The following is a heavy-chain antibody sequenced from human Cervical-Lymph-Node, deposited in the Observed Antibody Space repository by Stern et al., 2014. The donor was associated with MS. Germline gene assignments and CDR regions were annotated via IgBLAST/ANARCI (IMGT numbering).Heavy chain of an antibody. CDR1: GYSFTSYW. D-gene: IGHD2-15*01. CDR2: IYPCDSET. V-gene: IGHV5-51*01. Sequence: EVQLVQSGAEMKKPGESLKISCKGSGYSFTSYWIGWVRQMPGKGLEWMGVIYPCDSETRYSPSFQGQVTIPVGKSANTAYLQWSSLKASDTAMYYCARHRVGYCSGGSCFDFDYWGQGTLVTVSS. CDR3: ARHRVGYCSGGSCFDFDY. J-gene: IGHJ4*02.